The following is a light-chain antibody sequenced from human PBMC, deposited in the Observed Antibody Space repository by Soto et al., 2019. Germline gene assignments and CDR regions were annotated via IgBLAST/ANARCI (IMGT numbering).Light chain of an antibody. Sequence: QSVLTQPASVSGSPGQSITLSCTGTSSDLGVSNHVSWYQQHPGKAPKLIIYDVNNRPSGISSRFSGSEFANTASLTISGLQAEDEADYYCTSYTTNSIYVFGAGTKVTVL. CDR1: SSDLGVSNH. J-gene: IGLJ1*01. CDR3: TSYTTNSIYV. V-gene: IGLV2-14*03. CDR2: DVN.